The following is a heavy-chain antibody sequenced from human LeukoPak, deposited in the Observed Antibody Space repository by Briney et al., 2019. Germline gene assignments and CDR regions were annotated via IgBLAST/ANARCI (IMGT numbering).Heavy chain of an antibody. CDR3: ARDSYCSSTSCYWVY. V-gene: IGHV1-2*02. J-gene: IGHJ4*02. Sequence: GASVKVSCKASGYTFTGYYMHWVRQAPGQVLEWMGWINPNSGGTNYAQKFQGRVTMTRDTSISTAYKELSRLRSDDTAVYYCARDSYCSSTSCYWVYWGQGTLVTVSS. D-gene: IGHD2-2*01. CDR2: INPNSGGT. CDR1: GYTFTGYY.